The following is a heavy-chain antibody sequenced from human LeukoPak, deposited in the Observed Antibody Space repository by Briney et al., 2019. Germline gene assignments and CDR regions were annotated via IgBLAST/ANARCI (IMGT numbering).Heavy chain of an antibody. V-gene: IGHV1-2*02. CDR1: GYTFTGYY. Sequence: ASVKVSCKASGYTFTGYYMHWVRQAPGQGLEWMGWINPNSGGTNYAQKFRGRVTMTRNTSISTAYMELSSLRSEDTAVYYCARGPRYSSSWYGWFDPWGQGTLVTVSS. CDR2: INPNSGGT. J-gene: IGHJ5*02. D-gene: IGHD6-13*01. CDR3: ARGPRYSSSWYGWFDP.